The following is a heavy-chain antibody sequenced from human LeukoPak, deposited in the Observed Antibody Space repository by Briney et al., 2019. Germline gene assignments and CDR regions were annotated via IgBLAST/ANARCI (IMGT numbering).Heavy chain of an antibody. V-gene: IGHV3-23*01. Sequence: GGSLRLSCAASGLTFGSYAMTWLRQAPGKGLEWVSVITGSESSTYYADSVRGRFTISRDNPKNTLYLQMSSLRPEDTAVYYCVNDDSYYYECRAMESWGQGTLVTVSS. CDR3: VNDDSYYYECRAMES. D-gene: IGHD3-22*01. CDR1: GLTFGSYA. CDR2: ITGSESST. J-gene: IGHJ5*02.